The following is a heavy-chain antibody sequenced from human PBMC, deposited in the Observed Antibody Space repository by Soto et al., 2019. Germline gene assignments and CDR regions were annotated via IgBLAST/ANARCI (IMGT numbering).Heavy chain of an antibody. V-gene: IGHV3-23*01. Sequence: GGSPRLSCAASGFTFSSYAMSWVRQAPGKGLEWVSAISGSGGSTYYADSVKGRFTISRDNSKNTLYLQMNSLRAEDTAVYYYAKDPRITMIVVVNRPDAFDIWGQGTMVTVSS. CDR2: ISGSGGST. CDR1: GFTFSSYA. D-gene: IGHD3-22*01. J-gene: IGHJ3*02. CDR3: AKDPRITMIVVVNRPDAFDI.